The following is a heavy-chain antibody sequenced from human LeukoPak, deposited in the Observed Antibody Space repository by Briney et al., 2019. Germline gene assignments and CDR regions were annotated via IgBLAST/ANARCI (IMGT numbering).Heavy chain of an antibody. CDR3: ATVITMVRGGATKYYYGMDV. Sequence: GASVKVSCKASGGTFSSYAISWVRQAPGQGLEWMGRIIPILGIANYAQKFQGRVTITADKSTSTAYMELSSLRSEDTAVYYCATVITMVRGGATKYYYGMDVWGQGTTVTVSS. J-gene: IGHJ6*02. CDR1: GGTFSSYA. D-gene: IGHD3-10*01. CDR2: IIPILGIA. V-gene: IGHV1-69*04.